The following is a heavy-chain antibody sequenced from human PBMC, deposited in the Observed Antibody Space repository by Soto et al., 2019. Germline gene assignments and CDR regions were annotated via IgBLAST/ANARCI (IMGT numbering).Heavy chain of an antibody. J-gene: IGHJ4*02. D-gene: IGHD3-22*01. Sequence: PSETLSLTCTVSGGSINNYYWNWIRQPPGKGLEWIGNIYYSGSTNYNPSLKSRVTISIDTSKEELSLNLNSVAAADTAVYYCAVSTGSSQYYFDSVGQGALVTVSS. CDR1: GGSINNYY. CDR3: AVSTGSSQYYFDS. CDR2: IYYSGST. V-gene: IGHV4-59*03.